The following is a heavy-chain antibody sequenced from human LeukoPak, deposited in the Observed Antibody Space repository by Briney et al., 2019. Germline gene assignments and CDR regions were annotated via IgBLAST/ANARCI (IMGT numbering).Heavy chain of an antibody. V-gene: IGHV4-31*11. Sequence: SETLSLTCAVYGGSFSGYYWSWIRQHPGKGLEWIGYIYYSGSTYYNPSLKSRVTISVDTSKNQFSLKLSSVTAADTAVYYCASGYSYAIFDYWGQGTLVTVSS. CDR2: IYYSGST. CDR1: GGSFSGYY. D-gene: IGHD5-18*01. CDR3: ASGYSYAIFDY. J-gene: IGHJ4*02.